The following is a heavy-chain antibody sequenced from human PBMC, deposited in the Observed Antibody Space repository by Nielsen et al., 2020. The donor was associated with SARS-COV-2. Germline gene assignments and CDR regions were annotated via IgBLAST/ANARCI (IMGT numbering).Heavy chain of an antibody. CDR3: AKDINPFLWFGELPDYYYGMDV. J-gene: IGHJ6*02. D-gene: IGHD3-10*01. V-gene: IGHV3-30-3*01. Sequence: GGSLRLSCAASGFTFSSYAMHWVRQTPGKGLQWVAVISYDRRNKYYADSVKGRFTISRDNAKNSLYLQMNSLRAEDTALYYCAKDINPFLWFGELPDYYYGMDVWGQGTTVTVSS. CDR1: GFTFSSYA. CDR2: ISYDRRNK.